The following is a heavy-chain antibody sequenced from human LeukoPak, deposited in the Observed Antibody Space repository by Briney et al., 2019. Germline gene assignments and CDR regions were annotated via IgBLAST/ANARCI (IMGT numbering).Heavy chain of an antibody. CDR3: AKGSYYDSSGLSAYFFDS. CDR1: GFSFSSYA. V-gene: IGHV3-23*01. J-gene: IGHJ4*02. Sequence: PGGSLRLSCAASGFSFSSYAMSWVRQAPGKGLEWVAGVSADGDFPAYADSAKGRFTISRDNSKNTVYLQMNSLRVEDTAVYYCAKGSYYDSSGLSAYFFDSWGQGILVIVSS. CDR2: VSADGDFP. D-gene: IGHD3-22*01.